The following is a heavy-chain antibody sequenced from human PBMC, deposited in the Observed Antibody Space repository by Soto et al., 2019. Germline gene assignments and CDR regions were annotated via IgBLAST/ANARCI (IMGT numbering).Heavy chain of an antibody. J-gene: IGHJ6*02. V-gene: IGHV1-69*06. D-gene: IGHD2-2*01. CDR3: AREMRDCSSTSCAAYYYYYGMDV. CDR2: IIPIFGTA. CDR1: GGTFSSYA. Sequence: QVQLVQSGAEVKKPGSSVKVSCKASGGTFSSYAISWVRQAPGQGLEWMGGIIPIFGTANYAQKFQGRVTITADKSTRTAYMELSSLRSEDTAVYYCAREMRDCSSTSCAAYYYYYGMDVWGQGTTVNVSS.